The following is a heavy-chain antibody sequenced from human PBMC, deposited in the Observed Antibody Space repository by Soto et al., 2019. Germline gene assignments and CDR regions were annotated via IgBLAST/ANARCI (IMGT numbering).Heavy chain of an antibody. CDR3: ARVPELSRPERVPGRYGMDV. Sequence: SVKVSCKASGGTFSSYAISWVRQAPGQGLEWMGGIIPIFGTANYAQKFQGRVTITADESTSTAYMELSSLRSEDTAVYYCARVPELSRPERVPGRYGMDVWGQGTTVTVSS. D-gene: IGHD1-1*01. CDR1: GGTFSSYA. J-gene: IGHJ6*02. CDR2: IIPIFGTA. V-gene: IGHV1-69*13.